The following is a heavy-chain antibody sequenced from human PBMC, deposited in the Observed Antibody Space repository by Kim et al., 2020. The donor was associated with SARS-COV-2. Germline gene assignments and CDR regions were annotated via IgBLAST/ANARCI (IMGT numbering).Heavy chain of an antibody. D-gene: IGHD3-22*01. Sequence: SVKGRFTISRDNSKNTLYLQMNSLRAEDTAVYYCARAITMIVVDKYYFDYWGQGTLVTVSS. CDR3: ARAITMIVVDKYYFDY. V-gene: IGHV3-30*01. J-gene: IGHJ4*02.